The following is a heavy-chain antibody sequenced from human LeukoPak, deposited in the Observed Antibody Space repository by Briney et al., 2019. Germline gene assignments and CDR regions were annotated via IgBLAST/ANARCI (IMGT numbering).Heavy chain of an antibody. V-gene: IGHV3-11*05. CDR1: GFTFSDYY. CDR3: AREVSYYDSSGYYGGNWFDP. D-gene: IGHD3-22*01. J-gene: IGHJ5*02. Sequence: KPGGSLRLSCAASGFTFSDYYMSWIRQAPGKGLEWVSYISSSSSYTNCADSVKGRFTISRDNAKNSLYLQMNSLRAEDTAVYYCAREVSYYDSSGYYGGNWFDPWGQGTLVTVSS. CDR2: ISSSSSYT.